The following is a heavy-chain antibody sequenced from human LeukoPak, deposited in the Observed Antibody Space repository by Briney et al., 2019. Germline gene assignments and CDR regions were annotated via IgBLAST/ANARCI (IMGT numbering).Heavy chain of an antibody. CDR3: ARQDSSTTAGDY. V-gene: IGHV4-38-2*02. CDR2: FYHSGST. CDR1: GYSISSDYY. D-gene: IGHD1-1*01. Sequence: SETLSLTCSVSGYSISSDYYWGWIRPPPGKGLEWIGSFYHSGSTYYNPSLKSRVTISVDTSKNQFSLKLRSVTVADTAVYYCARQDSSTTAGDYWGQGTLVTVSS. J-gene: IGHJ4*02.